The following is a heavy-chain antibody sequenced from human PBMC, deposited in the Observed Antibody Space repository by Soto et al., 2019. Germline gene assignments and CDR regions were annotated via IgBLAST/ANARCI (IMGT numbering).Heavy chain of an antibody. D-gene: IGHD3-9*01. CDR3: ARVLRYFDWLSLGGMDV. V-gene: IGHV3-21*01. J-gene: IGHJ6*02. CDR2: ISSSSSHI. Sequence: GGSLRLSCAASGFTFSSYSMNWVRQAPGKGLEWVSSISSSSSHIYYADSVKGRFTISRDNAKNSLYLQMNSLRAEDTAVYYCARVLRYFDWLSLGGMDVWGQGTTVTVSS. CDR1: GFTFSSYS.